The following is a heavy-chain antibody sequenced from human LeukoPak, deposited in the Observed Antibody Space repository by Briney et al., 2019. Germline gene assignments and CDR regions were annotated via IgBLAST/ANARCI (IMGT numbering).Heavy chain of an antibody. Sequence: GGSLRLSCAASGFAFSSFGMHWVRQAPGKGLEWVAIIWYDGSIKYYADSVKGRFSISRDNSKNTLYLQMNSLTAEDTAVYYCARYCSGGTCKLGYYYYGMDVWGHRTTLTVSS. CDR1: GFAFSSFG. D-gene: IGHD2-15*01. J-gene: IGHJ6*02. V-gene: IGHV3-33*01. CDR2: IWYDGSIK. CDR3: ARYCSGGTCKLGYYYYGMDV.